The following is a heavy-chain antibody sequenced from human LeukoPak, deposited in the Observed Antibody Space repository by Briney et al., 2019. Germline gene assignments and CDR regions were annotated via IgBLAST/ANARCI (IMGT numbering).Heavy chain of an antibody. D-gene: IGHD3-22*01. CDR2: ISSSSYI. Sequence: GGSLRLSCAASGFTFSSYSMNWVRQAPGKGLEWVSSISSSSYIYYADSVKGRFTISRDNAKNSLYLQMNSLRAEDTAVYYCARDRDHYYDSSALDYWGQGTLVTVSS. CDR1: GFTFSSYS. J-gene: IGHJ4*02. V-gene: IGHV3-21*01. CDR3: ARDRDHYYDSSALDY.